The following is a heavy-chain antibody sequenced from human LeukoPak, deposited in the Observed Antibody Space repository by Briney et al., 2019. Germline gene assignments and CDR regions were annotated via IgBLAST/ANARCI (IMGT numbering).Heavy chain of an antibody. J-gene: IGHJ4*02. CDR2: ISGSDGST. CDR3: AKDRGIVVVTPFDY. Sequence: GGSLRLSCAASGFTFSSFAMSWVRQAPGKGLEWVSAISGSDGSTYYADSVKGRFTISRDNSRNTLYLQMHTLGAEDTAVYYCAKDRGIVVVTPFDYWGQGTLVTVSS. CDR1: GFTFSSFA. V-gene: IGHV3-23*01. D-gene: IGHD3-22*01.